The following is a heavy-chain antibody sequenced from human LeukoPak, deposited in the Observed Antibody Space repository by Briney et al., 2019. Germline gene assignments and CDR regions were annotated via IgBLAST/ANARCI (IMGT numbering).Heavy chain of an antibody. V-gene: IGHV1-69*04. CDR3: ASEATVTTDYYGMDV. D-gene: IGHD4-11*01. J-gene: IGHJ6*02. Sequence: ASVKVSCKASGGTFSSYAISGVRQAPGQGLEGMGRSIPILGIANYAQKFQGRVTITADKSTSTAYMELSSRRSEDTAVYYCASEATVTTDYYGMDVWGQGTTVTVSS. CDR1: GGTFSSYA. CDR2: SIPILGIA.